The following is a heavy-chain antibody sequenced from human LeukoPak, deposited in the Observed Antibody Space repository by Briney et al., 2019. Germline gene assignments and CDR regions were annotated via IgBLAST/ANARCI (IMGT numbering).Heavy chain of an antibody. CDR1: GGSFSGYY. CDR3: ARGLGSRPDY. D-gene: IGHD3-16*01. V-gene: IGHV4-34*01. Sequence: NPSETLSLTCAVYGGSFSGYYWSWIRQPPGKGLEWIGEINHSGSTNYNPSLKSRVTIPVDTSKNQFSLKLSSVTAADTAVYYCARGLGSRPDYWGQGTLVTVSS. CDR2: INHSGST. J-gene: IGHJ4*02.